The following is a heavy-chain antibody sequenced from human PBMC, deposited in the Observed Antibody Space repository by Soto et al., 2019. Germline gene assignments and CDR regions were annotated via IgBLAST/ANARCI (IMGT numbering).Heavy chain of an antibody. V-gene: IGHV1-69*01. CDR3: ARDLADVHLWDAFDV. CDR2: IAPMFGTT. D-gene: IGHD6-13*01. Sequence: QVQLVQSGPELKKPGSSVKVSCKAPGDTFNSYGISWVRQAPGQGLEWMGGIAPMFGTTNLALKFEDRVPITADELTTTVYMEIRGLTSEDTAVYYCARDLADVHLWDAFDVWGHGTRVTVSS. J-gene: IGHJ3*01. CDR1: GDTFNSYG.